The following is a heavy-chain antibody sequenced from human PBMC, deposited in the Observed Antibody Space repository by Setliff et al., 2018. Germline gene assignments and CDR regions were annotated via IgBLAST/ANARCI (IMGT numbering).Heavy chain of an antibody. V-gene: IGHV1-18*03. J-gene: IGHJ4*02. CDR2: ISAYNGNT. Sequence: ASVKVSCKASGYTFTSYGISWVRQAPGQGLEWMGWISAYNGNTNYAQKLQGRVTMTTDTSTSTVYMELRSLRSDDMAVYYCARDREGIIVGVPSVWGQGTLVTVSS. D-gene: IGHD1-26*01. CDR1: GYTFTSYG. CDR3: ARDREGIIVGVPSV.